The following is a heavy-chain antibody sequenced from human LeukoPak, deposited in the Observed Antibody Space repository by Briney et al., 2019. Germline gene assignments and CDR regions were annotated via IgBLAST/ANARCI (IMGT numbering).Heavy chain of an antibody. Sequence: SETLSLTCAVYGGSFSGYYWSWIRQPPGKGLEWIGEINHSGSTNYNPSLKSRVTISVDTSKNQFSLKLSSVTAADTAVYYCARQMSSSWIYFAYWGQGTLVTVSS. D-gene: IGHD6-13*01. CDR3: ARQMSSSWIYFAY. CDR1: GGSFSGYY. J-gene: IGHJ4*02. CDR2: INHSGST. V-gene: IGHV4-34*01.